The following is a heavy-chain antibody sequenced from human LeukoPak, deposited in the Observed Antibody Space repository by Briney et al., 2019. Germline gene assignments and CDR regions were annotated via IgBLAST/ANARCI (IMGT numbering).Heavy chain of an antibody. J-gene: IGHJ4*02. V-gene: IGHV3-23*01. D-gene: IGHD5-12*01. Sequence: GGSLRLSCAASGFTFSSYAMTWVRQAPGKGLEWVSLFSGSGGSTYYADSVKGRFTISRDNSKNTLYLQMNSLRADDTAVYYCAKRRGYSGYDPFDYWGQGTLVTVSS. CDR2: FSGSGGST. CDR3: AKRRGYSGYDPFDY. CDR1: GFTFSSYA.